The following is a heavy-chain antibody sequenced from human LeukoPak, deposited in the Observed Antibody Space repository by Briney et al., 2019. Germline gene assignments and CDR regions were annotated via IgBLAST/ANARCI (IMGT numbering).Heavy chain of an antibody. CDR3: ARNLNPQSIGMRAFDI. J-gene: IGHJ3*02. Sequence: ASVKVSCKASGYTFTNFYLHWVRQAPGQGLEWMGIINPTTGSTTYAQKLQGRVTMTRDMSTSTVYMELSSLRSEDTAVYFCARNLNPQSIGMRAFDIWGQGTMVTASS. CDR2: INPTTGST. D-gene: IGHD1-14*01. CDR1: GYTFTNFY. V-gene: IGHV1-46*01.